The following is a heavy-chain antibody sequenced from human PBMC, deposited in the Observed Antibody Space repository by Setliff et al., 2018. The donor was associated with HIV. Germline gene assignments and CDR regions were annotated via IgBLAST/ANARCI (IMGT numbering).Heavy chain of an antibody. D-gene: IGHD3-22*01. J-gene: IGHJ6*03. CDR2: IIPILGIA. CDR3: ARGFSGDYLFTGYMDV. V-gene: IGHV1-69*02. Sequence: SVKVSCKASGGTFSSYTISWVRQAPGQGLEWMGRIIPILGIANYAQKFQGRVTITADESTSTAYMELSSLRSEDTAVYYCARGFSGDYLFTGYMDVWGKGTTVTVS. CDR1: GGTFSSYT.